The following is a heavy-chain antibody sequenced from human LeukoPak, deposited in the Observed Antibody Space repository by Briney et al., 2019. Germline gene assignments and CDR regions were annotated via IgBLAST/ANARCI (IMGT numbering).Heavy chain of an antibody. CDR2: IYPGDSDT. V-gene: IGHV5-51*01. CDR1: GYSFTSYW. D-gene: IGHD1-26*01. CDR3: ARRRYSGSPSTHYFDY. J-gene: IGHJ4*02. Sequence: PGESLKISCKGSGYSFTSYWIGWVRQMPGKGLEWMGIIYPGDSDTRYSPSFQGQVTISADKSISTAYLQWSSLKASDTAMYYCARRRYSGSPSTHYFDYWGQGTLVTVSS.